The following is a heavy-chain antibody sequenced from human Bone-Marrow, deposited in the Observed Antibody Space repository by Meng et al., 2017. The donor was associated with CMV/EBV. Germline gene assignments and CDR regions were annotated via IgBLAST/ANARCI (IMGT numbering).Heavy chain of an antibody. CDR1: GFTFSSYS. V-gene: IGHV3-21*01. CDR3: ARVAPLGSGGGSFDY. CDR2: ISSSSSYI. D-gene: IGHD2-15*01. J-gene: IGHJ4*02. Sequence: GESLKISCAASGFTFSSYSMNWVRQAPGKGLEWVSSISSSSSYIYYADSVKGRFTISRDNAKNSLYLQMNSLRAEDTAVYYCARVAPLGSGGGSFDYWGQGTLVTVSS.